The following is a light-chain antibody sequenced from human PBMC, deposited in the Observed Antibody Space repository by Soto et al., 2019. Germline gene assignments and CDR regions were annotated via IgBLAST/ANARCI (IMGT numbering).Light chain of an antibody. J-gene: IGKJ5*01. V-gene: IGKV1-9*01. Sequence: DIHLTQSPSFLSASAGYRFTITCRASQGIASYLAWYQQRPGKAPELLIYAASTLKSGVPSRFSGSGSGTDFTLTISSLQPEDIATYYCQQYETLPTFGQGTRLEIK. CDR3: QQYETLPT. CDR1: QGIASY. CDR2: AAS.